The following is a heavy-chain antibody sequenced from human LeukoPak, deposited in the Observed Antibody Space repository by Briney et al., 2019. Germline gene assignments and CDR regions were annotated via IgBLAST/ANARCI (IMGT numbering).Heavy chain of an antibody. J-gene: IGHJ6*03. CDR3: ARDVWAGGYYYYYYYYMVL. CDR1: QFTFSSDG. Sequence: GGSLILSCAASQFTFSSDGMHRVPQAPAKGLEREPLKRYDGSHQYYGDSVKGRFTLSRDNAKHTLYLQMNSLRAEDTAVYYCARDVWAGGYYYYYYYYMVLWRKGPRV. CDR2: KRYDGSHQ. V-gene: IGHV3-33*08. D-gene: IGHD3-22*01.